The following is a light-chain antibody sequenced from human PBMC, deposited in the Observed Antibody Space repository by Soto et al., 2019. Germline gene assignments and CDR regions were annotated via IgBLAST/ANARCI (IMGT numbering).Light chain of an antibody. J-gene: IGKJ5*01. CDR2: GAS. CDR1: QSVTIN. Sequence: TQSPGTLSVSLGERATLSCSASQSVTINVAWYQQKPGQAPRLLINGASTRATGVPARFSGSGSGTEFTLSISSLQSEDFGLYFCQQYNNWPLITCGPGTRLDTK. CDR3: QQYNNWPLIT. V-gene: IGKV3-15*01.